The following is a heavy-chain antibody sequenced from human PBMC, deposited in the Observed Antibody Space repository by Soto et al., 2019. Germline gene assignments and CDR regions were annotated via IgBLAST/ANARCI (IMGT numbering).Heavy chain of an antibody. J-gene: IGHJ5*02. Sequence: SETLSLTCTVSGGSISSGGYYWSWIRQHPGKGLEWIGYIYYSGSTYYNPSLKSRVTISVDTSKNQFSLKLSSVTAADTAVYYCARDFTCSGGRCPIGGLDPWGQGNLVTVSS. CDR1: GGSISSGGYY. D-gene: IGHD2-15*01. CDR3: ARDFTCSGGRCPIGGLDP. CDR2: IYYSGST. V-gene: IGHV4-31*03.